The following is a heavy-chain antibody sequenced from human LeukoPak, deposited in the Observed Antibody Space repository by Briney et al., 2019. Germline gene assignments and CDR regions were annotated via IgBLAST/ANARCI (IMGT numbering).Heavy chain of an antibody. V-gene: IGHV3-30-3*01. Sequence: QPGGSLRLSCVASGFTFSSYAMHWVRQAPGKGLEWVAVISYDGSNKYYADSVKGRFTISRDNSKNTLYLQMNSLRAEDTAVYYCARVADIDYWGQGTLVTVSS. CDR2: ISYDGSNK. J-gene: IGHJ4*02. CDR3: ARVADIDY. D-gene: IGHD6-19*01. CDR1: GFTFSSYA.